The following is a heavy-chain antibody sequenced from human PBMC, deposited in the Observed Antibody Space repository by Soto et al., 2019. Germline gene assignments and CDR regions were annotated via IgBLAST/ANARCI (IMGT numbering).Heavy chain of an antibody. D-gene: IGHD6-19*01. CDR2: IYGSGYGTT. CDR3: AKDLTPDGGWDFAY. CDR1: GFIFSNYT. J-gene: IGHJ4*02. V-gene: IGHV3-23*01. Sequence: EVQLLESGGDLVQPGGSLRLSCAASGFIFSNYTMSWVRQTPGKGLEWVAGIYGSGYGTTFYSDSVKGRFTISRDDSRNTLDLQTNSLGAEDAAIYYCAKDLTPDGGWDFAYWGQGTLVSVSS.